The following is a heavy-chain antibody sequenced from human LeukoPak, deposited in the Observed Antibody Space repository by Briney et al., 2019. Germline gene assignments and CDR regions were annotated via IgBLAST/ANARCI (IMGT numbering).Heavy chain of an antibody. V-gene: IGHV4-59*01. D-gene: IGHD6-13*01. J-gene: IGHJ4*02. CDR1: GGSISSYY. Sequence: PSETLSLTCTVSGGSISSYYWSWIRQPPGKGLECIGYIFYSAITTYNPSLKSRVTISVDTSKNQFSLKLSSVTAADTAVYYCARAPHPYSSSWYFDYWGQGTLVTV. CDR3: ARAPHPYSSSWYFDY. CDR2: IFYSAIT.